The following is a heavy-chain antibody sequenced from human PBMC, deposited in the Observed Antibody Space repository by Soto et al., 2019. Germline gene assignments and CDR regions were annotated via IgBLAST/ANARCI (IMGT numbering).Heavy chain of an antibody. CDR2: IWYDGSNK. D-gene: IGHD2-15*01. Sequence: GGSLRLSCAASGFTFSSYGMHWVRQAPGKGLEWVAVIWYDGSNKYYADSVKGRFTISRDNSKNTLYLQMNSLRAEDTAVYYCARDEWGYCSGGSCYYYGMDVWGQGTTVTVSS. J-gene: IGHJ6*02. CDR1: GFTFSSYG. V-gene: IGHV3-33*01. CDR3: ARDEWGYCSGGSCYYYGMDV.